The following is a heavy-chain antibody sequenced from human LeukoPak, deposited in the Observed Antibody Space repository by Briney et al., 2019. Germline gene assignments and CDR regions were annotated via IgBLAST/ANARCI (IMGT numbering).Heavy chain of an antibody. D-gene: IGHD3-22*01. CDR3: ARGTMTDAFDI. Sequence: PSETLSLTCTVSGGSISSSSYYWGWIRQPPGKGLEWIGSIYTSGSTNYNPSLKSRVTISVDTSKNQFSLKLSSVTAADTAVYYCARGTMTDAFDIWGQGTMVTVSS. J-gene: IGHJ3*02. CDR1: GGSISSSSYY. V-gene: IGHV4-39*07. CDR2: IYTSGST.